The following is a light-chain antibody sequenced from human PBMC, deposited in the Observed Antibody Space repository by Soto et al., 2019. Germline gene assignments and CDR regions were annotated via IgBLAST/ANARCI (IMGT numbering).Light chain of an antibody. CDR1: SSNIGAGYD. Sequence: QLVLTQPPSVSGAPGQRVTISCTGSSSNIGAGYDVHWYQQFPGTAPKLLIYGPSNRPSGVPDRFSASQSGTSASLAITGLQAEDEADYYCQSYDSSLSVVVFGGGTKVTVL. CDR2: GPS. V-gene: IGLV1-40*01. J-gene: IGLJ2*01. CDR3: QSYDSSLSVVV.